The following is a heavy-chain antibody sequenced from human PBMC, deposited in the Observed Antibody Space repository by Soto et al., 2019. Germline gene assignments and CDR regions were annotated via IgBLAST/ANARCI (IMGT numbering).Heavy chain of an antibody. D-gene: IGHD5-18*01. CDR1: GGSFSGYY. CDR2: INHSGST. V-gene: IGHV4-34*01. CDR3: ASRSRGYSYGYRMGADYYYYGMDV. J-gene: IGHJ6*02. Sequence: SETLSLTCAVYGGSFSGYYWSWIRQPPGKGLEWIGEINHSGSTNYNPSLKSRVTISVDTSKNQFSLKLSSVTAADTAVYYCASRSRGYSYGYRMGADYYYYGMDVWGQGTTGTVSS.